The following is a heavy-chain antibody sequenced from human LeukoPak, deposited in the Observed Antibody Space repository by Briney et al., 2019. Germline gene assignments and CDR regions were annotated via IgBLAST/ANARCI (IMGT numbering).Heavy chain of an antibody. J-gene: IGHJ5*02. CDR1: GFTFSTYE. Sequence: PGGSLRLSCAASGFTFSTYEMNWVRQAPGKGLEWVSHISSSGRTIYYADSVKGRFTISRDNAQNSLYLQMNSLRAEDTAVYYCASYGGNPSGFDPWGQGTLVTVSS. CDR3: ASYGGNPSGFDP. V-gene: IGHV3-48*03. D-gene: IGHD4-23*01. CDR2: ISSSGRTI.